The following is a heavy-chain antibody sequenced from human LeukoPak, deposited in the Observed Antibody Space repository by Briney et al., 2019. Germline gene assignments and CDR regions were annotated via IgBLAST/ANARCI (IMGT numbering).Heavy chain of an antibody. V-gene: IGHV4-59*01. CDR3: ARGPTVVRYYYGMDV. D-gene: IGHD4-23*01. CDR2: IYYSGST. J-gene: IGHJ6*02. CDR1: GGSISSYY. Sequence: PSETLSLTCTVSGGSISSYYWSWIRQPPGKGLEWIGYIYYSGSTNYNPSLKSRVTISVDTSKNQFSLKLSSVIAADTAVYYCARGPTVVRYYYGMDVWGQGTTVTVSS.